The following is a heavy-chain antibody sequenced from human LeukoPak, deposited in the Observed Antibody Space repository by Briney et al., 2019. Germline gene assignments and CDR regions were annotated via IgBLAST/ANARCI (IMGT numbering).Heavy chain of an antibody. Sequence: GGSLRLSCAASGFTFSSYSMNWVRQAPGKGLEWVSSISSSSSYIYYADSVKGRFTISRDNAKNSLYLQMNSLRSEDKAVYYCXSANYGESFDYWGQGTLVTVSS. J-gene: IGHJ4*02. CDR3: XSANYGESFDY. CDR2: ISSSSSYI. CDR1: GFTFSSYS. V-gene: IGHV3-21*01. D-gene: IGHD4-17*01.